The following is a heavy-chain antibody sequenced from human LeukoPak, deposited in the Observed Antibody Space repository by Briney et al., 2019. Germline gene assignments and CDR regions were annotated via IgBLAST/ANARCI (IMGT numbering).Heavy chain of an antibody. D-gene: IGHD3-9*01. Sequence: GASVKVSCKASGYTFTSYGISWVRQAPGQGLEWMGWISVYNGNTNYAQKLQGRVTLTTDTSTSTAYMELRSLRSDDTAVYYCARDRRDILTCAQSFDAFDIWDQGTMVTVSS. J-gene: IGHJ3*02. CDR2: ISVYNGNT. CDR1: GYTFTSYG. V-gene: IGHV1-18*01. CDR3: ARDRRDILTCAQSFDAFDI.